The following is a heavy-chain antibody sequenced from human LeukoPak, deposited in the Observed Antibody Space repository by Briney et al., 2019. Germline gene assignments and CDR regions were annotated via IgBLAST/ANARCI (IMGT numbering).Heavy chain of an antibody. CDR1: GYTFNKYA. D-gene: IGHD5-24*01. Sequence: RAAVTVSSTASGYTFNKYAMNWVRHAPGHGLGWVGWINTNTGNPTYAQGFTGRFVFSLVHSINRTYLQISSLEAEDTAVYYRARDKRMYTMGQWFDPWGEGTLVTVSS. J-gene: IGHJ5*02. CDR3: ARDKRMYTMGQWFDP. CDR2: INTNTGNP. V-gene: IGHV7-4-1*02.